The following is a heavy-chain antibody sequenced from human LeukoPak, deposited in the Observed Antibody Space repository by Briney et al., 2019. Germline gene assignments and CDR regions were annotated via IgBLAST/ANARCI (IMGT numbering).Heavy chain of an antibody. CDR3: DKALRICAGDCRDAFDI. V-gene: IGHV3-23*01. CDR1: GFSLSNLG. CDR2: LCGWGGST. Sequence: GVSLRLSCAASGFSLSNLGMIWVRRAPGGGLVGVSGLCGWGGSTYSTDSVKGRFTISRANSKTTLYLQMNSMRAEDKAVSYCDKALRICAGDCRDAFDIWGQGPTVIVSP. D-gene: IGHD2-21*02. J-gene: IGHJ3*02.